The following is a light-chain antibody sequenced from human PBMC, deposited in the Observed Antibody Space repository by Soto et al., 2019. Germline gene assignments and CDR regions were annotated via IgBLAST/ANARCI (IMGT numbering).Light chain of an antibody. V-gene: IGLV2-14*01. J-gene: IGLJ1*01. CDR2: EIT. CDR3: TSFTTTNFYV. Sequence: QSALTQPASVSGSPGQSIIISCTGTSSDIGVYNYVPWYQYHPGKAPKLLIYEITNRPSGVSSRFSGSKSGNTASLTISGLQAEDEAEYYCTSFTTTNFYVFGTGTKV. CDR1: SSDIGVYNY.